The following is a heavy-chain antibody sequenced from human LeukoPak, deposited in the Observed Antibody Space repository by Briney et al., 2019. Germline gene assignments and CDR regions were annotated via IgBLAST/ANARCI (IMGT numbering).Heavy chain of an antibody. CDR1: GFTFSSYA. CDR3: AKWGYCSSTSCYVDWFDP. J-gene: IGHJ5*02. Sequence: GGSLRLSCAASGFTFSSYAMSWVRQAPGKGLEGVSAISGSGGSTYYADSVKGRFTISRDNSKNTLYLQMNSLRAEDTAVYYCAKWGYCSSTSCYVDWFDPWGQGTLVTVSS. CDR2: ISGSGGST. D-gene: IGHD2-2*01. V-gene: IGHV3-23*01.